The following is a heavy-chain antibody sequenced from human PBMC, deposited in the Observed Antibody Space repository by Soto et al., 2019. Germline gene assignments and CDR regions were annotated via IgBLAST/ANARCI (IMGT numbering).Heavy chain of an antibody. D-gene: IGHD3-10*01. CDR1: GGSFSGYY. V-gene: IGHV4-34*01. CDR2: INHSGST. Sequence: PSETLSLTCAVYGGSFSGYYWSWIRQPPGKGLEWIGEINHSGSTNYNPSLKSRVTISVDTSKNQFSLKLGSVTAADTAVYYCARGFNYYGSGSSLDYWGHGTLVTVSS. J-gene: IGHJ4*01. CDR3: ARGFNYYGSGSSLDY.